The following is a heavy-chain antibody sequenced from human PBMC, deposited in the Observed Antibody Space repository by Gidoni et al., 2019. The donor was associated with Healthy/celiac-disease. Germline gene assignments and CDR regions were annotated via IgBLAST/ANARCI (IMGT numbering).Heavy chain of an antibody. J-gene: IGHJ2*01. V-gene: IGHV4-59*01. D-gene: IGHD2-21*02. CDR2: IYYSGST. CDR1: GGSISSYY. CDR3: ARDFRAYCGGDCYSENWYFDL. Sequence: QVQLQESGPGLVKPSETLSLTCTVSGGSISSYYWSWIRQPPGKGLEWIGYIYYSGSTNYNPSLKSRVTISVDTSKNQFSLKLSSVTAADTAVYYCARDFRAYCGGDCYSENWYFDLWGCGTLVTVSS.